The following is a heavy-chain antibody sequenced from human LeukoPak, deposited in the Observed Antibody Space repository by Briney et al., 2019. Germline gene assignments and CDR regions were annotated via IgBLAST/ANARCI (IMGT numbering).Heavy chain of an antibody. V-gene: IGHV4-38-2*02. CDR2: IYHSGST. CDR1: DYSISSGYY. D-gene: IGHD1-1*01. J-gene: IGHJ4*02. Sequence: SETLSLTCTVSDYSISSGYYWGWIRQPPGKGLEWIGNIYHSGSTNYNPSLKSRVTISVDKSKNQFSLKLSSVTAADTAVYYCARLYTTTYYFDYWGQGTLVTVSS. CDR3: ARLYTTTYYFDY.